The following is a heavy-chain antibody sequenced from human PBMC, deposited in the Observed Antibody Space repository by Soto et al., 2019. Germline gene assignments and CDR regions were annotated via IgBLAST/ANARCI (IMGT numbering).Heavy chain of an antibody. Sequence: PGGSLRLSCAASGFTFGNYWMHWVRQAPGQGLEWMGWINPNSGGTNYAQKFQGWVTMTRDTSISTAYMELSRLRSDDTAVYYCARDLGYYDFWSATAHYGMDVWGQGTTVTVSS. CDR2: INPNSGGT. V-gene: IGHV1-2*04. CDR3: ARDLGYYDFWSATAHYGMDV. CDR1: GFTFGNYW. D-gene: IGHD3-3*01. J-gene: IGHJ6*02.